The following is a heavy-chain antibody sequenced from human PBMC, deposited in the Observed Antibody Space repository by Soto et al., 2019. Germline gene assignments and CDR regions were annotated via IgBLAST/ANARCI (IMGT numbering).Heavy chain of an antibody. CDR3: ARSDIVVVPAAMYYYYYMDV. CDR1: GGSFSGYY. Sequence: QVQLQQWGAGLLKPSETLSLTCAVYGGSFSGYYWSWIRQPPGKGLEWIGEINHSGSTNYNPSLKSRVTRSVDTSKNQFSLKLSSVTAADTAVYYCARSDIVVVPAAMYYYYYMDVWGKGTTVTVSS. D-gene: IGHD2-2*01. CDR2: INHSGST. V-gene: IGHV4-34*01. J-gene: IGHJ6*03.